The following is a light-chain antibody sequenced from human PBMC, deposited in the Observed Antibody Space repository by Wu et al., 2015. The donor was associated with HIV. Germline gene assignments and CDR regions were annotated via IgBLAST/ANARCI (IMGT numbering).Light chain of an antibody. CDR2: STS. V-gene: IGKV3-20*01. CDR3: QQYGDSQFT. Sequence: EFVLTQSPDTVSLSPGERATLSCRASQGISTSYLAWYQQKPGQAPRLLIYSTSRRASGTPDRFSGWGTGTDFTLTISRLEPEDFAVYYCQQYGDSQFTFGPGTKVHV. J-gene: IGKJ3*01. CDR1: QGISTSY.